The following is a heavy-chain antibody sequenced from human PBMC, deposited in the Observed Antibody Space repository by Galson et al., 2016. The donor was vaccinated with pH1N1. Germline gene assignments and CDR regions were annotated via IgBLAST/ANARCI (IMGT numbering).Heavy chain of an antibody. V-gene: IGHV1-69*06. CDR3: AREDYYDTDLSDWYFDL. D-gene: IGHD3-22*01. CDR1: GGTFGSYG. Sequence: SVKVSCKASGGTFGSYGINWVRQASGQGLEWMGGIIPILNTAKYAQNFQGRVTITADKSTTTAYMELSSLSSEDTAVYFCAREDYYDTDLSDWYFDLWGRGTLLTVSS. CDR2: IIPILNTA. J-gene: IGHJ2*01.